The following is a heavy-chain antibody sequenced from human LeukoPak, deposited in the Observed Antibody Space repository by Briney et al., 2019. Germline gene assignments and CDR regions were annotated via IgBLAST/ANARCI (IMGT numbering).Heavy chain of an antibody. J-gene: IGHJ6*02. D-gene: IGHD5-12*01. CDR2: ISYDGSNK. Sequence: GGSLRLSCAASGFTFSSYAMHWVRQAPGKGLEWVVVISYDGSNKYYADSVKGRFTISRDNSKNTLYLQMNSLRAEDTAVYYCARGDSGYDLNYYYYGMDVWGQGTTVTVSS. CDR3: ARGDSGYDLNYYYYGMDV. V-gene: IGHV3-30-3*01. CDR1: GFTFSSYA.